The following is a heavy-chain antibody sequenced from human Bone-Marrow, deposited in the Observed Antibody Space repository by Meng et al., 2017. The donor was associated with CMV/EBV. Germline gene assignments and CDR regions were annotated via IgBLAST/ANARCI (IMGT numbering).Heavy chain of an antibody. CDR2: ISGYNGNT. Sequence: ASVKVSCKASGYTFISYGISWVRQAPGQGLEWMGWISGYNGNTNYAQKFQGRVTITTDESTSTAYMELSSLRSEDTAVYYCARGRSYYDSSGYFDYWGQGTLVTVSS. J-gene: IGHJ4*02. V-gene: IGHV1-18*01. D-gene: IGHD3-22*01. CDR1: GYTFISYG. CDR3: ARGRSYYDSSGYFDY.